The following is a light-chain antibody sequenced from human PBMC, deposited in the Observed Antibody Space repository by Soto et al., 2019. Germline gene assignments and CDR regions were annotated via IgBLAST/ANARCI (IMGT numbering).Light chain of an antibody. CDR3: LQRGAWPLT. Sequence: EIVLTQSPDILSLSPGERATLSCRASQNIDTYLDWYQQKPGQSPRLLIFDASSRATGTPARFSGSGSETDFTLTISSLEPEDFALYHWLQRGAWPLTFGPGTKVDIK. CDR2: DAS. J-gene: IGKJ3*01. CDR1: QNIDTY. V-gene: IGKV3-11*01.